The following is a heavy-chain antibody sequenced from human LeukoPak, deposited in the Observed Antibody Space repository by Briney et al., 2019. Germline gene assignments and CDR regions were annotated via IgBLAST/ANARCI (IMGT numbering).Heavy chain of an antibody. CDR3: ARGRKDGYNLRNFDY. V-gene: IGHV4-59*12. J-gene: IGHJ4*02. D-gene: IGHD5-24*01. CDR1: GGSISSYY. CDR2: VNQSGST. Sequence: SETLSLTCPVSGGSISSYYWSWIRQPPGKGLEWIGEVNQSGSTNYRPSLKSRVTITVDTSKNQFSLKLSSVTAADTAVYYCARGRKDGYNLRNFDYWGQGTLVTVSA.